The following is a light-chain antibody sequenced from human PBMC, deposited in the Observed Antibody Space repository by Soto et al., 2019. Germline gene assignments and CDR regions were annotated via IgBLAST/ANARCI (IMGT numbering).Light chain of an antibody. CDR3: ATWDDSLNGFYV. V-gene: IGLV1-47*01. Sequence: QSVLTQPPSASGTPGQGVTIAGAGSTSNIGSNDVYWYHQLPGTAPNLLLYRNNQRPSGVPDRFPGSKSRTSASLAISGLRPDDEADYFCATWDDSLNGFYVFGTGTQVTVL. CDR2: RNN. CDR1: TSNIGSND. J-gene: IGLJ1*01.